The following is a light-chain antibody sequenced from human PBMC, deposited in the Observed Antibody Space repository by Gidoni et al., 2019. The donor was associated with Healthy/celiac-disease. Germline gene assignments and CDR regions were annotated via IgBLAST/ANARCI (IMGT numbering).Light chain of an antibody. CDR2: GAS. CDR1: QSVSSSY. V-gene: IGKV3-20*01. Sequence: EIVLTPSPGTLSLSPGERATLSCRASQSVSSSYLAWYQQKPGQAPRLLIYGASSRATGIPDRFSGSGSGTDFTLTISRLEPEDFAVYYCQQYGLTFGGGTKVEIK. J-gene: IGKJ4*01. CDR3: QQYGLT.